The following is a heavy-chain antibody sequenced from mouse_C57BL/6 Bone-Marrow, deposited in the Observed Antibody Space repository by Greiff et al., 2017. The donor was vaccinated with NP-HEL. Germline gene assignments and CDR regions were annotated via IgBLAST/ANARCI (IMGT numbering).Heavy chain of an antibody. CDR1: GFTFSDYY. V-gene: IGHV5-12*01. CDR2: ISNGGGST. Sequence: EVQLVESGGGLVQPGGSLKLSCAASGFTFSDYYMYWVRQTPEKRLEWVAYISNGGGSTYYPDTVKGRFTISRDNAKNNLYLQLSRLKSEDTAMYSCARHWDSYYAMDDWGQGTSVTVSS. J-gene: IGHJ4*01. D-gene: IGHD4-1*01. CDR3: ARHWDSYYAMDD.